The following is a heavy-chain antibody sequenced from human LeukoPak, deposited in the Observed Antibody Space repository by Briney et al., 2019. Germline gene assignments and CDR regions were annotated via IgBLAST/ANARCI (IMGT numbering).Heavy chain of an antibody. Sequence: SETLSLTCGVHGGSFSGYYWNWIRQPPGKGLEWIGEINHSGSTNYNPSLKSRVTISVDTSKNQFSLKLSSVTAADTAVYYCARGTRPRVGATGSFDYWGQGTLVTVSS. CDR1: GGSFSGYY. CDR3: ARGTRPRVGATGSFDY. D-gene: IGHD1-26*01. V-gene: IGHV4-34*01. J-gene: IGHJ4*02. CDR2: INHSGST.